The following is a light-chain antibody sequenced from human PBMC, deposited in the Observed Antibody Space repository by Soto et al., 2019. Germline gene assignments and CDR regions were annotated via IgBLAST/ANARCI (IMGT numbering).Light chain of an antibody. V-gene: IGLV1-40*01. CDR1: SSNLGTGYD. Sequence: QSVLTQPPSVSGAPGQTVSTSCTGSSSNLGTGYDVHWYQQFPGRAPKLLIYADNKRPSGVPDRISGSKSGTSASLAMAGLQAEDEANYYCQSYDVSLSAWVFGGGTKLTVL. CDR3: QSYDVSLSAWV. J-gene: IGLJ3*02. CDR2: ADN.